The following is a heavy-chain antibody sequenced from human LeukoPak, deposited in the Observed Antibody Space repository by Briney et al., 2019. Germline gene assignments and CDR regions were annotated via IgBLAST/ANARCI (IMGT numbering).Heavy chain of an antibody. CDR1: GGSISNYY. CDR2: LHYCGST. J-gene: IGHJ4*02. V-gene: IGHV4-59*01. CDR3: ARHFGDGSGYLQYYFDY. Sequence: SETLSLTCTVSGGSISNYYWSWIRQPPGKGLEWIGYLHYCGSTNYNPALKSRVTISADTSKNQFSLKLSSVTAADAAVYYCARHFGDGSGYLQYYFDYWGQGTLVTVSS. D-gene: IGHD3-22*01.